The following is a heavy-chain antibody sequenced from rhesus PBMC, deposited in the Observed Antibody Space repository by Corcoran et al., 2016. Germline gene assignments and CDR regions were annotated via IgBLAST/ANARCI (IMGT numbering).Heavy chain of an antibody. Sequence: QVHLQESGPGLVKPSETLSLTCAVSGGSISGGYYWGWIRQHPGKGLEWIGNIYGNSATTYTNASLESRVTISKDTSKNQFSLKLTSVTAADTAVYYCARFAGSGWPFDYWGQGVLVTVSS. CDR1: GGSISGGYY. D-gene: IGHD6-31*01. V-gene: IGHV4S7*01. CDR3: ARFAGSGWPFDY. J-gene: IGHJ4*01. CDR2: IYGNSATT.